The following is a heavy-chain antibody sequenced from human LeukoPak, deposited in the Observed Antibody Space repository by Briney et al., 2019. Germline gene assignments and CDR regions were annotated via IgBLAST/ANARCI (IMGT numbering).Heavy chain of an antibody. V-gene: IGHV4-61*02. J-gene: IGHJ4*02. CDR1: GDSISSGNY. CDR3: ATLGYSYGTDY. Sequence: PSETLSLTCTVSGDSISSGNYWTWIRQPAGKGLEWIGRIYTSGSTNYNPSLKSRVTISVDTSKNQFSLKLSSVAAADTAVYYCATLGYSYGTDYWGQGTLVTVSS. D-gene: IGHD5-18*01. CDR2: IYTSGST.